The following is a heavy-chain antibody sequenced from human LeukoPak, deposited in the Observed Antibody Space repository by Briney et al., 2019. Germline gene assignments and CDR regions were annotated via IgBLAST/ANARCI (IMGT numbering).Heavy chain of an antibody. CDR3: ARDRRFSSPDAFDI. CDR2: IIPIFGTG. Sequence: GASVKVSRKASGGTFSSYAISWVRQAPGQGLEWVGGIIPIFGTGNYAQKFQGRVTITTGESTSTAYMELSSLRSEDTAMYYCARDRRFSSPDAFDIWGQGTMVTVSS. CDR1: GGTFSSYA. J-gene: IGHJ3*02. V-gene: IGHV1-69*05. D-gene: IGHD6-6*01.